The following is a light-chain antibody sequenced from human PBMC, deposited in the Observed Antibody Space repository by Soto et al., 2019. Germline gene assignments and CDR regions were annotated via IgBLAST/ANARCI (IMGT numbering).Light chain of an antibody. V-gene: IGKV3-20*01. J-gene: IGKJ4*01. CDR3: QQYGGSPPT. CDR2: GAS. Sequence: EIVLTQSPGTLSLSPGERASLSCRASQSISSSLAWYQQRPGQAPRLLIYGASNRATGIPDRFSGSGSGTDFTLIIRRLEPEDFAVYFCQQYGGSPPTFGGGAKVEVK. CDR1: QSISSS.